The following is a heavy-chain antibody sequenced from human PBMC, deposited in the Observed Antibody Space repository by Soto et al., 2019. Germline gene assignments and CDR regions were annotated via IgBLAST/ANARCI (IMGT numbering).Heavy chain of an antibody. J-gene: IGHJ3*02. CDR3: ARVWGGAFDI. Sequence: QVQLQESGPGLVKPSETLSLTCTVSGGSISSYYWSWIRQPPGKGLEWIGYIYYSGSTNYNPSLKSRVTLSDATAKNQSSLELSSVTAADTAVYYCARVWGGAFDIWGQGTMVTVSS. D-gene: IGHD3-10*01. CDR2: IYYSGST. CDR1: GGSISSYY. V-gene: IGHV4-59*01.